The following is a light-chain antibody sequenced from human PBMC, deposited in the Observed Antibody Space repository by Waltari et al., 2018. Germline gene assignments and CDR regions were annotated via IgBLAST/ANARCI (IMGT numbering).Light chain of an antibody. Sequence: EIVLTQSPGTLSLSPGDRVVLSCRASQSVNNDLLAWFQQKPGQSPRLLIYGASSRASGIPDRFSGSGSGTDYTLTITTLEPEDFAVYYCQQYANSPLTFGGGTKVEIK. V-gene: IGKV3-20*01. J-gene: IGKJ4*01. CDR1: QSVNNDL. CDR2: GAS. CDR3: QQYANSPLT.